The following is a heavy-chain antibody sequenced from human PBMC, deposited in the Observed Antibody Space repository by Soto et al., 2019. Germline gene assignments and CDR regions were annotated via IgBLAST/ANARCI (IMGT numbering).Heavy chain of an antibody. J-gene: IGHJ5*02. Sequence: GGSLRLSCAASGFTFINAWMNWVRQAPGKGLEWVGRIKSKTDGGTTDYAAPVKGRFTISRDDSKNTLYLQMNSLKTEDTAVYYCTTDYYGSGTTSSPWGQGTLVTVSS. D-gene: IGHD3-10*01. CDR3: TTDYYGSGTTSSP. CDR2: IKSKTDGGTT. V-gene: IGHV3-15*07. CDR1: GFTFINAW.